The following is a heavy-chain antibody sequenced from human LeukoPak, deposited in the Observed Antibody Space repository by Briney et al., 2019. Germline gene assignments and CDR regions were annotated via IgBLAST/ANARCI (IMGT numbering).Heavy chain of an antibody. CDR3: ASQSIAVARTFDY. CDR2: IYHSGHT. V-gene: IGHV4-59*08. CDR1: GASISSDY. D-gene: IGHD6-19*01. J-gene: IGHJ4*02. Sequence: KSSETLSLTCTVSGASISSDYWSWIRQPPGKGLEWIGYIYHSGHTMSNPSLKSRVTISIDTSNNQFSLKLSSVTAADTAVYYCASQSIAVARTFDYWGQGTLVTVSS.